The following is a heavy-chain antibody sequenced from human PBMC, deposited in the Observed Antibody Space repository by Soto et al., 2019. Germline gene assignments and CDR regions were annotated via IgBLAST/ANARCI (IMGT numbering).Heavy chain of an antibody. CDR3: ARPTRYYYDSSGQSAWFDP. V-gene: IGHV1-69*12. CDR2: IIPIFDTA. Sequence: QVQLVQSGAEVKKPGSSVKVSCKASGGTFSSYAISWVRQAPGQGLEWMGGIIPIFDTANYAQKFQGRVTITADESTSTAYMELSSLRSEDTAVYYCARPTRYYYDSSGQSAWFDPWGQGTLVTVSS. J-gene: IGHJ5*02. D-gene: IGHD3-22*01. CDR1: GGTFSSYA.